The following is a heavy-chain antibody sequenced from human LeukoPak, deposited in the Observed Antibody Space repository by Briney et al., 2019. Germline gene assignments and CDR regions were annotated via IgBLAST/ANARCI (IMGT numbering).Heavy chain of an antibody. CDR1: GFTFSSYS. V-gene: IGHV3-21*01. J-gene: IGHJ4*02. CDR3: ARKILASAFSFDY. Sequence: PGGSPRLSCAASGFTFSSYSMNWVRQAPGKGLEWVSSISSSSSYIYYADSVKGRFTISRDNAKNSLYLQMNSLRAEDTAIYYCARKILASAFSFDYWGQGTLVTVSS. CDR2: ISSSSSYI. D-gene: IGHD2-8*02.